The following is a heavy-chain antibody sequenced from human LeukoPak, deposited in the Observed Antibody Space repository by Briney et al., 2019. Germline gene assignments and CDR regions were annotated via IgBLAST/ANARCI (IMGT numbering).Heavy chain of an antibody. CDR1: GFSYSSNW. CDR3: ARDRANYYVDY. V-gene: IGHV3-7*01. J-gene: IGHJ4*02. D-gene: IGHD3-10*01. CDR2: IRPDGGDP. Sequence: GGSLRLSCAVRGFSYSSNWMSWVRQAPGKGLEWVAKIRPDGGDPAYADSVKGRFTISRDKSKNTLYLQMNSLRADDTAVYYCARDRANYYVDYWGQGTLVTVSS.